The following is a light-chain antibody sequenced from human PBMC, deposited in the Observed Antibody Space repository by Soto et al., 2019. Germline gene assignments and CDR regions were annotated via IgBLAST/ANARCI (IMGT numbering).Light chain of an antibody. CDR3: QSYDSSLSGRVV. CDR2: GNS. V-gene: IGLV1-40*01. J-gene: IGLJ2*01. CDR1: SSNIGAGYD. Sequence: QSVLTQPPSVSGAPRRRVTISCTGSSSNIGAGYDVHWYQQLPGTAPKLLIYGNSNRPSGVPDRFSGSKSGTSASLAITGLQAEDEADYYCQSYDSSLSGRVVFGGGTKLTVL.